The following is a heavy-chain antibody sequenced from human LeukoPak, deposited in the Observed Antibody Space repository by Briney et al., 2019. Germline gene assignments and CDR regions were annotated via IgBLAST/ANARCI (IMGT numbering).Heavy chain of an antibody. CDR2: INPNSGGT. D-gene: IGHD3-10*01. J-gene: IGHJ5*02. Sequence: GASVKVSCKASGGTFSSYAISWVRQAPGQGLEWMGWINPNSGGTNYAQKFQGRVTMTRDTSISTAYMELSRLRSDDTAVYYCARGRITMVRGLQGNWFDPWGQGTLVTVSS. CDR3: ARGRITMVRGLQGNWFDP. V-gene: IGHV1-2*02. CDR1: GGTFSSYA.